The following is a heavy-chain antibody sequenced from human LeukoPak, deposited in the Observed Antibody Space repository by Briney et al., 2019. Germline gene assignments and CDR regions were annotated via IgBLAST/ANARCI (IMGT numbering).Heavy chain of an antibody. D-gene: IGHD5-12*01. J-gene: IGHJ5*02. V-gene: IGHV4-59*01. Sequence: SETLSLTCTVSGGSISSYYWSWIRQPPGKGLEWIGYIYYSGSTNYNPSLKSRVTISVDTSKNQFSLKLSSVNAADTAVYYCARGTRGSGWFDPWGQGTLVTVSS. CDR3: ARGTRGSGWFDP. CDR2: IYYSGST. CDR1: GGSISSYY.